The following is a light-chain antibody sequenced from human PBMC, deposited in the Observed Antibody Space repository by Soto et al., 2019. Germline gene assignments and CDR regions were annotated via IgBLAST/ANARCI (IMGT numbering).Light chain of an antibody. CDR2: RNN. CDR1: ASNVGSTY. CDR3: ASWDNDLNGPI. V-gene: IGLV1-47*01. Sequence: QSVLTQPPSASGTPGQRVSISCSGSASNVGSTYVFWYQQLPGAAPALLIYRNNQRPSGVSDRFSGSKSGTSASLAISGLQVDDEADYCCASWDNDLNGPIFGGGTQLTVL. J-gene: IGLJ2*01.